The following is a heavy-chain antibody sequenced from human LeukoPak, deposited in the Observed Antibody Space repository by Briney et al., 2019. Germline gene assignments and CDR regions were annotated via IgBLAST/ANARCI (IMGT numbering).Heavy chain of an antibody. D-gene: IGHD3-3*02. CDR1: GFIFYSYA. J-gene: IGHJ4*02. V-gene: IGHV3-23*01. Sequence: QSGGSLRLSCAASGFIFYSYAMSWVRQAPGKGLEWVSAISRSGGGTYYADSVKGRFTISRDNSKNTLYLQMNSLRAEDTALYYCAGSLSDLDYWGQGTLVTVSS. CDR2: ISRSGGGT. CDR3: AGSLSDLDY.